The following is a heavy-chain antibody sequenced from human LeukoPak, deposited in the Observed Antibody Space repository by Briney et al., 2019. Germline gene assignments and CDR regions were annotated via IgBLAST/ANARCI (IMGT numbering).Heavy chain of an antibody. CDR3: ARGKPVINPVVAPAGGSRNWFDP. D-gene: IGHD2-2*01. V-gene: IGHV3-33*01. Sequence: QPGGSLRLSCAASGFTFSSYGMHWVRQAPGKGLEWVAVIWYDGSNKYYADSVKGRFTISRDNSKNTLYLQMNSLRAEDTAVYYCARGKPVINPVVAPAGGSRNWFDPWGQGTLVTVSS. CDR1: GFTFSSYG. J-gene: IGHJ5*02. CDR2: IWYDGSNK.